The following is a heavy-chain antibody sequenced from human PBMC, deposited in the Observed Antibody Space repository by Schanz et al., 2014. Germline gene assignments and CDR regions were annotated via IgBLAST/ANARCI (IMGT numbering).Heavy chain of an antibody. D-gene: IGHD3-10*01. CDR3: AKYRGYYRVSGSYRELEY. J-gene: IGHJ4*02. Sequence: EVHLLESGGGLVQPGGSLRLSCEASGFSFGNYAMCWVRQAPGKGLEWVSAISGGGGTTYYTDSVKGRFTISRDNSKNTLYLQMNSLRPEDTAVYYCAKYRGYYRVSGSYRELEYWGQGTLVTVSS. CDR1: GFSFGNYA. CDR2: ISGGGGTT. V-gene: IGHV3-23*01.